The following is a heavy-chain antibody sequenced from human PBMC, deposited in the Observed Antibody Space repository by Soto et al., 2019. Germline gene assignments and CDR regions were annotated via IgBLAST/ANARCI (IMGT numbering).Heavy chain of an antibody. CDR3: AREWGRGSGSYWYYFDY. J-gene: IGHJ4*02. V-gene: IGHV1-69*13. D-gene: IGHD3-10*01. Sequence: ASVKVSCKASGGTFSSYAISWVRQAPGQGLEWMGGIIPIFGTANYAQKFQGRVTITADESTSTAYMELSSLRSEDTAVYYCAREWGRGSGSYWYYFDYWGQGTLVTVSS. CDR1: GGTFSSYA. CDR2: IIPIFGTA.